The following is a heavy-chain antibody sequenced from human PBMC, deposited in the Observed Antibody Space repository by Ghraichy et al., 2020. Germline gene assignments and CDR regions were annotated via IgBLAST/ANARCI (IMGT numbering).Heavy chain of an antibody. Sequence: SETLSLTCTVSGGSISSYYWSWIRQPPGKGLEWIGYIYTSGSTNYNPSLKSRVTISVDTSKNQFSLKLSSVTAADTAVYYCARHSPGSSGYYWGTYYYYYGMDVWGQGTTVTVSS. D-gene: IGHD3-22*01. CDR1: GGSISSYY. CDR3: ARHSPGSSGYYWGTYYYYYGMDV. J-gene: IGHJ6*02. V-gene: IGHV4-4*09. CDR2: IYTSGST.